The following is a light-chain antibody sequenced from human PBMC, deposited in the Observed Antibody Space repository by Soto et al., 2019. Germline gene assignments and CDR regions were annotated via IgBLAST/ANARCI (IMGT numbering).Light chain of an antibody. CDR2: GAS. Sequence: EIVMTQSPATLSVSPGERATLSCRASQSVSSNLAWYQQKPGQAPRLLIYGASTRANGIPVRFSGSGSGTELTLTISSLQSEDFAVYYCQQYNNWLPWTFGQGTQVDIK. J-gene: IGKJ1*01. V-gene: IGKV3-15*01. CDR1: QSVSSN. CDR3: QQYNNWLPWT.